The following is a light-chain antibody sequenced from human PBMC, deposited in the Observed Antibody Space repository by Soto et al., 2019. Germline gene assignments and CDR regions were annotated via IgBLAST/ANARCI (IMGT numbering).Light chain of an antibody. V-gene: IGKV3-15*01. CDR3: LQHNSYPLT. Sequence: EVVMTQSPATLSVSPGDTATLSCRASQSISSSLAWYHQKPGQAPRLLIYGASTRATGVPARFSGSGSGTEFTLTISSLQPEDFATYYCLQHNSYPLTFGQGTKVDIK. J-gene: IGKJ1*01. CDR2: GAS. CDR1: QSISSS.